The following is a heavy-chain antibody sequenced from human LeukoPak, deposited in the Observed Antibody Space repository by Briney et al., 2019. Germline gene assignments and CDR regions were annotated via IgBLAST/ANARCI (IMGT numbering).Heavy chain of an antibody. Sequence: GGSLRLSCAASGITFSSYGMHWVCQAPGKGLEWVAVISYDGSNKYYADSVKGRFTISRDNAKNSLYLQMNSLRAEDTAVYYCASPGAVVPTSGTTSDVWGQGTMVTVSS. CDR2: ISYDGSNK. CDR1: GITFSSYG. D-gene: IGHD2-2*01. J-gene: IGHJ3*01. CDR3: ASPGAVVPTSGTTSDV. V-gene: IGHV3-30*03.